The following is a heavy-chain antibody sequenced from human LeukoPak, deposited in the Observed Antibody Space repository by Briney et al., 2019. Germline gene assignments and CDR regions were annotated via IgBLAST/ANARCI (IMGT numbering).Heavy chain of an antibody. Sequence: GESLRLSCAASGFSFTTYWMSWVRQAPGKGLEWVANINQDGTEKYYVDSVKGRFTISRDNAKNSLYLQMKSLRAEDTAVYYCARGKTSQNIVTRKTYNWFDPWGQGTLVTVSS. J-gene: IGHJ5*02. D-gene: IGHD2/OR15-2a*01. V-gene: IGHV3-7*01. CDR3: ARGKTSQNIVTRKTYNWFDP. CDR2: INQDGTEK. CDR1: GFSFTTYW.